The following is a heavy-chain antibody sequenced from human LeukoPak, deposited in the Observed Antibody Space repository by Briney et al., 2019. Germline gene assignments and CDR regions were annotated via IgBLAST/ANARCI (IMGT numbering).Heavy chain of an antibody. D-gene: IGHD3-16*01. CDR2: TAYEGGEK. CDR3: AREGDRHLTFDY. V-gene: IGHV3-30*01. CDR1: GSTFSGHL. J-gene: IGHJ4*02. Sequence: GGSLRLSCAASGSTFSGHLLHWVRQAPGKGLEWVASTAYEGGEKYYADSVSGRFTISRDNSDNTVYLQMNGLRLEDTAVYFCAREGDRHLTFDYWGRGTLVTVTS.